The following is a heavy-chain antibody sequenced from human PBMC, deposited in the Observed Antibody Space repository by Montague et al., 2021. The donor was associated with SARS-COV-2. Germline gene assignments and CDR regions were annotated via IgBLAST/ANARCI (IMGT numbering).Heavy chain of an antibody. J-gene: IGHJ6*02. D-gene: IGHD2-15*01. V-gene: IGHV4-31*03. Sequence: TLSLTCTVSGASISSGGFYWSWLRQHPRKGLEWIGFIYYSGTTCHNPSLKSRLTISIDTSKNQFSLKLSSVTAADTAVYYCARGLPYQMVAGAIPNYSRDVWGQGTTVTVSS. CDR2: IYYSGTT. CDR1: GASISSGGFY. CDR3: ARGLPYQMVAGAIPNYSRDV.